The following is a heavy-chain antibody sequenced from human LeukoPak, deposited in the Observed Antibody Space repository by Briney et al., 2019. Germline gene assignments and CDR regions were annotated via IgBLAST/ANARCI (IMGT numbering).Heavy chain of an antibody. Sequence: ASAKVSCKASGYTFTGYYMHWVRQAPGQGLEWMGWINPNSGGTNYAQKFQGRVTMTRDTSISTAYMELSRLRSDDTAVYYCARVLGSSGYYFGYWGQGTLVTVSS. V-gene: IGHV1-2*02. CDR2: INPNSGGT. D-gene: IGHD3-22*01. CDR1: GYTFTGYY. J-gene: IGHJ4*02. CDR3: ARVLGSSGYYFGY.